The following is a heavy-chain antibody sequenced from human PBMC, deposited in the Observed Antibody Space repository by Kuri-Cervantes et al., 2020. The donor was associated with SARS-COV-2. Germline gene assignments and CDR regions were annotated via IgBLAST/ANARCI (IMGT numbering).Heavy chain of an antibody. CDR1: GYSISSGYY. J-gene: IGHJ3*02. CDR3: ARIPTRSPLTYHAFDI. V-gene: IGHV4-38-2*02. Sequence: GSLRLSCTVSGYSISSGYYWGWIRQPPGKGLEWIGSIYHSGSTYYNPSLKSRVTISVDTSKNQFSLKLSSVTAADTAVYYCARIPTRSPLTYHAFDIWGQGTMVTVSS. CDR2: IYHSGST. D-gene: IGHD2-15*01.